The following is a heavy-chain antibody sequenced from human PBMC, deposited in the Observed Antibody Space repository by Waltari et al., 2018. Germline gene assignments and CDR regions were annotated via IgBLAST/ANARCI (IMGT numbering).Heavy chain of an antibody. CDR1: GGSFSGYY. D-gene: IGHD3-3*01. J-gene: IGHJ4*02. V-gene: IGHV4-34*01. CDR3: ASFWGGTAHYFDY. CDR2: INHSGST. Sequence: QVQLQQRGAGLLKPTETLSLTCAAYGGSFSGYYWSGLRQPPGKGLEWIGEINHSGSTNYNPSLKSRVTISVDTSKNQFSLKLSSVTAADTAVYYCASFWGGTAHYFDYWGQGTLVTVSS.